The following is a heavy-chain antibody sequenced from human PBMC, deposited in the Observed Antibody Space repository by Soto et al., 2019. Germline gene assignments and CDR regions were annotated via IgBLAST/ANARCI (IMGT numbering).Heavy chain of an antibody. CDR3: AKDLLTGGELLNYYYYGMDV. CDR2: ISGSGGST. V-gene: IGHV3-23*01. Sequence: PGGSLRLSCAASGFTFSGYAMSWVRQAPGKGLEWVSAISGSGGSTYYADSVKGRFTISRDNSKNTLYLQMNSLRAEDTAVYYCAKDLLTGGELLNYYYYGMDVWGQGTTVTVSS. CDR1: GFTFSGYA. J-gene: IGHJ6*02. D-gene: IGHD1-26*01.